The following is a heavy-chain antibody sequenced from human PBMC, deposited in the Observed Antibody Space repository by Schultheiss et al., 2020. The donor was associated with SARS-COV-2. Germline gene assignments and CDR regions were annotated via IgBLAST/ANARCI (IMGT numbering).Heavy chain of an antibody. CDR2: IYYSGST. CDR3: ARAVGQLWLPANWFDP. Sequence: ETLSLTCTVSGGSISSYYWSWIRQPPGKGLEWIGYIYYSGSTNYNPSLKSRVTISVDTSKNQFSLKLSSVTAADTAVYYCARAVGQLWLPANWFDPWGQGTLVTVSS. D-gene: IGHD5-18*01. CDR1: GGSISSYY. J-gene: IGHJ5*02. V-gene: IGHV4-59*12.